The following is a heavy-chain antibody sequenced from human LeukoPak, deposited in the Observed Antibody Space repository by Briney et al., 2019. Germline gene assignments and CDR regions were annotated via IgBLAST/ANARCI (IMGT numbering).Heavy chain of an antibody. CDR1: GGSFSGYY. J-gene: IGHJ4*02. Sequence: PSETLSLTCAVYGGSFSGYYWSWIRQPPGKGLEWIGEINHSGSTNYNPSLKSRVTISADTSKNQFSLKLSSVTAADTAVYYCARGRLVSSQPFDYWGQGTLVTVSS. CDR3: ARGRLVSSQPFDY. V-gene: IGHV4-34*01. CDR2: INHSGST. D-gene: IGHD6-6*01.